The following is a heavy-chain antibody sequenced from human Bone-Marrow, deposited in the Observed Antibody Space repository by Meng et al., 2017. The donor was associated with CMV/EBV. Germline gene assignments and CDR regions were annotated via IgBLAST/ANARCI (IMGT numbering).Heavy chain of an antibody. CDR2: INPSGGST. D-gene: IGHD3-10*01. CDR3: ALLRGTGGYVVDN. Sequence: KSSGYTFTKYYIHWVRQAPGQGLDLMGTINPSGGSTSYAQKFQGRVSMTSDTSTSTVYMELSSLRSEDTAMYYCALLRGTGGYVVDNWGQGTLVTVSS. J-gene: IGHJ4*02. V-gene: IGHV1-46*01. CDR1: GYTFTKYY.